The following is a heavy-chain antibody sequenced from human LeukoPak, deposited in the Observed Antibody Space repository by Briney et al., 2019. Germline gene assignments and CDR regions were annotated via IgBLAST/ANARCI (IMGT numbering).Heavy chain of an antibody. Sequence: SETLSLTCTVSGGSISSYYWSWIRQPPGKGLEWIGYIYYSGSTNHNPSLKSRVTISVDTSKNQFSLKLSSVTAADTAVYYCARHSFVAVDYWGQGTLVTVSS. J-gene: IGHJ4*02. CDR2: IYYSGST. CDR1: GGSISSYY. V-gene: IGHV4-59*08. CDR3: ARHSFVAVDY. D-gene: IGHD6-19*01.